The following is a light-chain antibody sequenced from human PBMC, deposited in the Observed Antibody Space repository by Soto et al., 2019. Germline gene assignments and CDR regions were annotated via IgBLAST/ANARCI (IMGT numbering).Light chain of an antibody. CDR2: DAS. V-gene: IGKV3-11*01. CDR3: QQYNNWPIT. CDR1: QSVSSY. J-gene: IGKJ5*01. Sequence: EIVLTQSPVTLSLSPGERATLSCRASQSVSSYLAWYQQKPGQAPRLLIYDASNRATGIPARFSGSGSGTDFTLTISSLEPEDFAVYYCQQYNNWPITFGQGTRLEIK.